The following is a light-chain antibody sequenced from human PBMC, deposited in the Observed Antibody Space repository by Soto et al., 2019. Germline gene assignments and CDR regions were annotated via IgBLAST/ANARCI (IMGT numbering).Light chain of an antibody. CDR1: QGISTY. J-gene: IGKJ1*01. V-gene: IGKV1-9*01. CDR2: AAS. Sequence: DIQLTQSPSFLSASVGDRVTMTCRASQGISTYLAWYQQKPGKAPKLLIYAASTLQSGVPSRFSGSGSGTEFALAISSLQPEDFATYYCQQYNSYSVTFGQGTKVEFK. CDR3: QQYNSYSVT.